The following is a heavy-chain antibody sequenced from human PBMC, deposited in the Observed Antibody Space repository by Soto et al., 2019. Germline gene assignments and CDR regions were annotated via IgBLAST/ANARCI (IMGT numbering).Heavy chain of an antibody. CDR3: ARSTVRHAFDI. Sequence: PSETLSLTCTVSGGSNSSHYLNWIRQSPGKGLECIGHIHDSGDTNYNPSLRSRVSISLETSKKQFSLRVNSLTAADTAVYFCARSTVRHAFDIWGQGTVVTV. J-gene: IGHJ3*02. CDR2: IHDSGDT. V-gene: IGHV4-59*11. CDR1: GGSNSSHY. D-gene: IGHD4-4*01.